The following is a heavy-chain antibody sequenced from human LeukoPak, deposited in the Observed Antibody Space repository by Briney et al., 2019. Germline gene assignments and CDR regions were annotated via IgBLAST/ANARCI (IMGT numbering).Heavy chain of an antibody. Sequence: GGSLRLSCAASGFTFTRYSMNWVRQAPGKGLEWVSYISSSSSTIYYADSVKGRFTISRDNGKNSLSLQMNSLRAEDTAMYYCARGRYSGTTYYFDYWGQGTLVTVSS. V-gene: IGHV3-48*01. D-gene: IGHD5-12*01. CDR1: GFTFTRYS. CDR2: ISSSSSTI. J-gene: IGHJ4*02. CDR3: ARGRYSGTTYYFDY.